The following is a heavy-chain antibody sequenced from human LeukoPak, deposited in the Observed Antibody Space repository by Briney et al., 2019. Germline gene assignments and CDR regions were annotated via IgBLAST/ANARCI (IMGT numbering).Heavy chain of an antibody. CDR3: ARGDSYGYRY. V-gene: IGHV4-34*01. Sequence: SGTLSLTCAVSGGSFSGYYWSWIRQPPGKGMEWVGEINHSGSTNNNPSLKTRVTTSVETSKNQFSLKLSSVTAAYTAVYYCARGDSYGYRYWGQGALVTVSS. CDR1: GGSFSGYY. J-gene: IGHJ4*02. D-gene: IGHD5-18*01. CDR2: INHSGST.